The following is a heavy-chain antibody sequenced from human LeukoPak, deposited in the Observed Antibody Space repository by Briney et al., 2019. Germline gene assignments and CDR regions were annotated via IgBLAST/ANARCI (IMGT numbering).Heavy chain of an antibody. D-gene: IGHD2/OR15-2a*01. J-gene: IGHJ4*02. CDR1: GFTFSSYA. CDR2: ISRNAGST. CDR3: TREFPTYL. V-gene: IGHV3-20*04. Sequence: PGGSLRLSCAASGFTFSSYAMSWVRQAPGRGLEWVSGISRNAGSTAYADSVKGRFTISRDNARNSLYLQMNSLRAEDTALYYCTREFPTYLWGQGTLVTVSS.